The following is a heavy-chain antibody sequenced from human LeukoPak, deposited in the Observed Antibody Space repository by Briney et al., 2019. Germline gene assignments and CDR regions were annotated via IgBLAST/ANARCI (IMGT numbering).Heavy chain of an antibody. D-gene: IGHD6-13*01. Sequence: ASVKVSCKASGYTFTGYYMHWVRQAPGQGLEWMGWINPNSGGTNYAQKFQGWVTMTRDTSISTAYMELSRLRSDDRAVYYCARGASIAAAQVGYWGQGTLVTVSS. J-gene: IGHJ4*02. CDR3: ARGASIAAAQVGY. V-gene: IGHV1-2*04. CDR1: GYTFTGYY. CDR2: INPNSGGT.